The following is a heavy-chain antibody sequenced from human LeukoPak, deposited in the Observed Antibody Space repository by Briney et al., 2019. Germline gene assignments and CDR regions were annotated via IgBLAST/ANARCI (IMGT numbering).Heavy chain of an antibody. D-gene: IGHD3-22*01. CDR3: ASLTTADAFDI. CDR1: GDSISSYY. CDR2: VYYSGST. J-gene: IGHJ3*02. V-gene: IGHV4-59*01. Sequence: SETLSLTCTVSGDSISSYYWSWIRQPPGKGLEWIGYVYYSGSTNYNPSLESRVTISVDRSKNQFSLKLSSVTAADTAVFYCASLTTADAFDIWGQGTMVTVSS.